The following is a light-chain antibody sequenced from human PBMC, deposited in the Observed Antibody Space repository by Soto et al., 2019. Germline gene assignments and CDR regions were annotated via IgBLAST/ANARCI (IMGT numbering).Light chain of an antibody. J-gene: IGKJ3*01. CDR1: QSVASYR. CDR2: AAS. CDR3: HHYGRSPIFT. Sequence: EVVLTQSPGTLSLSAGDRATVSCRASQSVASYRLAWYQQKPGQAPRLLIYAASTRAAGLPDRFSASGSGTDFTLTISRLEPEDFGVFFCHHYGRSPIFTFGPEPTVDMK. V-gene: IGKV3-20*01.